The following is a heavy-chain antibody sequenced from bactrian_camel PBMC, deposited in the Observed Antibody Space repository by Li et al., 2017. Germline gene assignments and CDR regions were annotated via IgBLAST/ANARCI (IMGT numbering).Heavy chain of an antibody. J-gene: IGHJ4*01. CDR2: IYNSFGSR. Sequence: HVQLVESGGGSVQAGGSLRLSCAASGYTYVTNCKGFFRQAPGKERESVAAIYNSFGSRGYANSVKGRFTISRDNAKNTVYPQMNSLKPEDTGIYYCAAGRQYCSRDPGDVDYWGQGTQVTVS. D-gene: IGHD3*01. CDR3: AAGRQYCSRDPGDVDY. V-gene: IGHV3S53*01. CDR1: GYTYVTNC.